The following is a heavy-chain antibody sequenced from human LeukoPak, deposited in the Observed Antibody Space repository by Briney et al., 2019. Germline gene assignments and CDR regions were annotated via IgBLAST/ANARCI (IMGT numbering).Heavy chain of an antibody. D-gene: IGHD5-24*01. CDR2: ISGDGGST. J-gene: IGHJ4*02. Sequence: GGSLRLSCAASGFTFDDYAMHWVRQAPGKGLDWVSLISGDGGSTYYADSAKGRFTISRDNSKNSLYLQMNSLRTEDTALYYCAKGDGYNLRYWGQGTLVTVSS. CDR1: GFTFDDYA. CDR3: AKGDGYNLRY. V-gene: IGHV3-43*02.